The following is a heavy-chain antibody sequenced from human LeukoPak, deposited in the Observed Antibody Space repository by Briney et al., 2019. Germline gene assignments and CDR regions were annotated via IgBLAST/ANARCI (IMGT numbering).Heavy chain of an antibody. J-gene: IGHJ3*02. Sequence: TGGSLRLSCAASGFTFDDYAMHWVRQAPGKGLEWVSGISWNSGSIGYADSVKGRFTISRDNAKNSLYLQMNSLRAEDMALYYCAKEGIAAAGQSAFDIWGQGTMVTVSS. CDR2: ISWNSGSI. V-gene: IGHV3-9*03. CDR3: AKEGIAAAGQSAFDI. CDR1: GFTFDDYA. D-gene: IGHD6-13*01.